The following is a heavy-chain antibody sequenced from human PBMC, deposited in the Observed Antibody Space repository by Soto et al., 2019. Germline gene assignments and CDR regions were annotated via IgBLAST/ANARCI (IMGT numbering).Heavy chain of an antibody. J-gene: IGHJ6*02. CDR3: AVMGIAVAGTDYYYYGMDV. CDR1: GFTFSSYA. V-gene: IGHV3-23*01. D-gene: IGHD6-19*01. Sequence: GGSLRLSCAASGFTFSSYAMSWVRQAPGKGLEWVSAISGSGGSTYYADSVKGRFTISRDNSKNTLYLQMNSLRAEDTAVYYCAVMGIAVAGTDYYYYGMDVWGQGTTVTVSS. CDR2: ISGSGGST.